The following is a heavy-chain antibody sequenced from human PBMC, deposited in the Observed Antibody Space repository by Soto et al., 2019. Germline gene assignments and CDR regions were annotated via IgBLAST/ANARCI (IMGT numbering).Heavy chain of an antibody. CDR1: GFTFGSYA. Sequence: EMQLSESGGGLVQPGGSLRLSCAASGFTFGSYAMSWVRQAPGKGLEWVSAISGGGSGTYYADSVKGRFTISSNNSKKTLFLQMNSLRVEDTAIYSCAKDPKSTVRFNWFDPWGQGTLVTVSS. CDR3: AKDPKSTVRFNWFDP. V-gene: IGHV3-23*01. D-gene: IGHD2-8*02. CDR2: ISGGGSGT. J-gene: IGHJ5*02.